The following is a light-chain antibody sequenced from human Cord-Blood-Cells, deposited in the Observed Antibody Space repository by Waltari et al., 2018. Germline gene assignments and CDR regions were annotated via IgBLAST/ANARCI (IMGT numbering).Light chain of an antibody. J-gene: IGKJ5*01. CDR1: QSVSSY. CDR2: DAS. CDR3: QQRSNWPPIT. Sequence: EIVLTQSQATMSLSPGERATLSFRASQSVSSYLAWYQQKPVQAPSLLIYDASNRATGNPARFSGSGSGTDFTLTISSLEPEDFAVYYCQQRSNWPPITFGQGTRLEIK. V-gene: IGKV3-11*01.